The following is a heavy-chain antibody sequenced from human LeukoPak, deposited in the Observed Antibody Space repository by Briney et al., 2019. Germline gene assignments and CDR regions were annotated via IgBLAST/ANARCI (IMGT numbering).Heavy chain of an antibody. V-gene: IGHV4-59*10. CDR1: GGSFSGYY. CDR3: ARTSGSYNWFDP. D-gene: IGHD1-26*01. CDR2: IYTSGST. J-gene: IGHJ5*02. Sequence: SETLSLTCAVYGGSFSGYYWSWIRQPAGKGLEWIGRIYTSGSTNYNPSLKSRVTMSVDTSKNQFSLKLSSVTAADTAVYYCARTSGSYNWFDPWGQGTLVTVSS.